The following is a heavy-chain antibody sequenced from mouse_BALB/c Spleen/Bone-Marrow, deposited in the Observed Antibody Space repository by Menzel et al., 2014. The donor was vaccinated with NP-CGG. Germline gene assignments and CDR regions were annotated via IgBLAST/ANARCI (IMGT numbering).Heavy chain of an antibody. CDR2: IYPGDGDT. D-gene: IGHD1-1*01. CDR3: ARTYGSSYFVY. CDR1: GYAFSSSW. V-gene: IGHV1-82*01. J-gene: IGHJ3*01. Sequence: VQLQQSGPELVKPGASVKISCRASGYAFSSSWMNWVKQRPGQGLEWIGRIYPGDGDTNYNGKFKGKATLTADKSSSIAYMQLSSLTSVDSAVYFCARTYGSSYFVYWGQGTLVTVSA.